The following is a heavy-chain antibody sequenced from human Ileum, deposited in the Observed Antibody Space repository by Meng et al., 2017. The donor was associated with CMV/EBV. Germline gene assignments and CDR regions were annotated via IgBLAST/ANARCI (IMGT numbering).Heavy chain of an antibody. J-gene: IGHJ3*02. V-gene: IGHV3-21*01. Sequence: GGSLRLSCAASGFTFNSYSMNWVRQAPGKGLEWVSSITSDGSFIYYAGSVRDRFTISRDDAKSSLYLQKNSQRAEDTAVYYCAGGSSITVIPAVINGFDTWGQGTMVTVSS. CDR1: GFTFNSYS. CDR3: AGGSSITVIPAVINGFDT. CDR2: ITSDGSFI. D-gene: IGHD2-2*02.